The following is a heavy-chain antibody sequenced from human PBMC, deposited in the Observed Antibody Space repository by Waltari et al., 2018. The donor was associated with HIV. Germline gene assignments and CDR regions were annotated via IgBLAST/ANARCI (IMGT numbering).Heavy chain of an antibody. D-gene: IGHD4-4*01. V-gene: IGHV5-51*03. Sequence: EVQLVQSGAEVKKPGESLKISCKGSGYSFTNYWIGWVRQMPRKGLEWMGIFYPGDSDTRYSPSCQGQVTIAADKSISTADRQWSSLKASDTAMYYCARLSTVTTTALDIWGQGTMVTVSS. J-gene: IGHJ3*02. CDR3: ARLSTVTTTALDI. CDR1: GYSFTNYW. CDR2: FYPGDSDT.